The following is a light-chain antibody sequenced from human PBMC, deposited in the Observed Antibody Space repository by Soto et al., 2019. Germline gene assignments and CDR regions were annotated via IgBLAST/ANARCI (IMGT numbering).Light chain of an antibody. Sequence: QSVLTQPPSASGTPGQRVSISCSGSAXNIGSKTVDWYQQPPGTAPQLLIHRNFQRPSGVPARFSASTSGTSASLAITALQSEDEADYYCAACDDSLDAYVFGTWTKVTVL. V-gene: IGLV1-44*01. CDR3: AACDDSLDAYV. CDR2: RNF. J-gene: IGLJ1*01. CDR1: AXNIGSKT.